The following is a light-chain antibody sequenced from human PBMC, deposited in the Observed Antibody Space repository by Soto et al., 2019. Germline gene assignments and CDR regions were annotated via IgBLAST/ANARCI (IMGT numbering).Light chain of an antibody. CDR2: GAS. Sequence: EIMLTQSPGTLSLSPGERATLSCRASQSVSSSYLAWYQQKPGQAPRLLIYGASSRATGIPDRFSGSGSGTDFTLTISRLEPEDFAVYYCQQYESSPWTFGQGTKVEVK. J-gene: IGKJ1*01. V-gene: IGKV3-20*01. CDR3: QQYESSPWT. CDR1: QSVSSSY.